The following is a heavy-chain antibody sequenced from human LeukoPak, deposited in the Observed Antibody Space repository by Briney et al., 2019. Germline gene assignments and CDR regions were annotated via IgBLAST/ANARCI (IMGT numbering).Heavy chain of an antibody. V-gene: IGHV3-21*01. CDR2: ISSSSSYI. J-gene: IGHJ1*01. Sequence: PGGSLRLSCAASGFTFSSYSMNWVRQAPGKGLEWVSSISSSSSYIYYADSVKGRFTISRDNAKNSQYLQMNSLRAEDTAVYYCARAARVYDSSGPIEGVPEYFQHWGQGTLVTVSS. CDR1: GFTFSSYS. CDR3: ARAARVYDSSGPIEGVPEYFQH. D-gene: IGHD3-22*01.